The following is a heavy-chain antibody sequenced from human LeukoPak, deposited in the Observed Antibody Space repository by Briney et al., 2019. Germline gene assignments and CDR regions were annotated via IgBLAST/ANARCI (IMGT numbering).Heavy chain of an antibody. V-gene: IGHV1-69*02. CDR1: GGTFSSYT. Sequence: GSSVKVSCKASGGTFSSYTISWVRQAPGQGLEWMGRIIPILGIANYAQKFQGRVTITADKSTSTAYMELSSLRSEDTAVYYCARVLYYDSSGVDYWGQGTLVTVSS. CDR2: IIPILGIA. D-gene: IGHD3-22*01. CDR3: ARVLYYDSSGVDY. J-gene: IGHJ4*02.